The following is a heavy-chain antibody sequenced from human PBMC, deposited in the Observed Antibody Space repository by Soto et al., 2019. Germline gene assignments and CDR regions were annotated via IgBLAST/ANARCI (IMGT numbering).Heavy chain of an antibody. CDR2: IYYSGST. J-gene: IGHJ6*02. CDR1: GGSISSSSYY. CDR3: AVASSSYYCYGMDV. D-gene: IGHD6-6*01. Sequence: SETLSLTCTVSGGSISSSSYYWGWIRQPPGKGLEWIGSIYYSGSTYYNPSLKSRVTISVDTSKNQFSLKLSSVTAADTAVYYCAVASSSYYCYGMDVWGQGTTVT. V-gene: IGHV4-39*01.